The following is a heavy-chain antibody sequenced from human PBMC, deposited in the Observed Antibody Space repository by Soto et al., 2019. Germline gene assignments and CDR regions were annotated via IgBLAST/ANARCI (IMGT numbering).Heavy chain of an antibody. J-gene: IGHJ4*02. V-gene: IGHV1-69*12. Sequence: QVQLVQSGAEVKKPESSVTVSCKAPGGTFSTYAISWVRQAPGQGLEWMGGIIPMFGTANYAQRFQDRVTIPADEYTNTVYMELSSLRSEDTAVYFCASGIQLWLRRINNGYSGWGQGTLVTVSS. CDR1: GGTFSTYA. D-gene: IGHD5-18*01. CDR3: ASGIQLWLRRINNGYSG. CDR2: IIPMFGTA.